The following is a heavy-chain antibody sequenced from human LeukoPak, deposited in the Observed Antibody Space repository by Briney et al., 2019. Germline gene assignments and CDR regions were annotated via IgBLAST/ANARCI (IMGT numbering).Heavy chain of an antibody. CDR3: TTDGASEYYDILTGYYTIDY. CDR1: GFTFSNAW. D-gene: IGHD3-9*01. V-gene: IGHV3-15*01. Sequence: GGSLRLSCAASGFTFSNAWMSWVRQAPGKGLEWVGRIKSKTDGGTTDYAAPVKGRFTISRDDSKNTLYLQMNSLKTEDTAVYYCTTDGASEYYDILTGYYTIDYWGQGTLVTVSS. CDR2: IKSKTDGGTT. J-gene: IGHJ4*02.